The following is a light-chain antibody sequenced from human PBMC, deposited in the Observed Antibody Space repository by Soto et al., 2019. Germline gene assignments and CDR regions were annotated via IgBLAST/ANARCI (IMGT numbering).Light chain of an antibody. CDR1: QSIRSW. Sequence: DIQMTQSPSTLSASVGDRVTITCRASQSIRSWLAWYQQKAGTAPKLLIYRASSLESGVPSRFSGSGSGTDFALTISSLQPDDFATYYCQQYDSYPWTFGQGTKVEIK. CDR3: QQYDSYPWT. CDR2: RAS. V-gene: IGKV1-5*03. J-gene: IGKJ1*01.